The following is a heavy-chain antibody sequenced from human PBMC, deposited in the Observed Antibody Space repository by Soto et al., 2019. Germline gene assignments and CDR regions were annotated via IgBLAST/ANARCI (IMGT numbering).Heavy chain of an antibody. V-gene: IGHV1-18*04. CDR2: ISAYNGNK. D-gene: IGHD6-13*01. Sequence: GASLKVSCKASGYTFTSYGISWVRQAPGEGLGWMGWISAYNGNKNYAQKLQGRVTMTTDTSTSTAYMELRSLRSDDTAVYYCARDAIAAAGPYFDYWGQGTLVTVSS. CDR3: ARDAIAAAGPYFDY. CDR1: GYTFTSYG. J-gene: IGHJ4*02.